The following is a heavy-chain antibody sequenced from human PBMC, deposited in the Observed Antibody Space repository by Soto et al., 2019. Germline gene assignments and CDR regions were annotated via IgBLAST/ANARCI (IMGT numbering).Heavy chain of an antibody. CDR1: GGSISSSSYY. D-gene: IGHD5-18*01. V-gene: IGHV4-39*07. J-gene: IGHJ5*02. Sequence: SETLSLTCTVSGGSISSSSYYWGWIRQPPGKGLEWIGSIYYSGSTYYNPSLKSRVTISVDTSKNQFSLKLSSVTAADTAVYYCARGGPGYRRKNWFDPWGQGTLVTVSS. CDR2: IYYSGST. CDR3: ARGGPGYRRKNWFDP.